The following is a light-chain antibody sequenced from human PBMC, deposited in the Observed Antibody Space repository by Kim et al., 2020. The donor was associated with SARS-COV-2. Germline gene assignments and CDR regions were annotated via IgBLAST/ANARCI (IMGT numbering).Light chain of an antibody. V-gene: IGKV3-11*01. J-gene: IGKJ5*01. CDR1: QSVSSY. Sequence: LSPGERATPSCRASQSVSSYLAWYQQRPGQAPRLLIYDASNRATGIPARFSGSGSGTDFTLTISSLEPEDFAVYYCHQRSNWPITFGQGTRLEIK. CDR3: HQRSNWPIT. CDR2: DAS.